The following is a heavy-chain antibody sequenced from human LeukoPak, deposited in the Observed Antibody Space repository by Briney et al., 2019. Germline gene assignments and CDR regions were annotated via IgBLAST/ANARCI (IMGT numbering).Heavy chain of an antibody. CDR1: GVTVSSIY. CDR3: ATLKGWYGEGCFDC. Sequence: GGSLRLSCAASGVTVSSIYMGWVRQAPGKGPDWVSVIYPDGRTYYTESVKGRFTISRDSSENSLFLQMNSLRAEDTAVYYCATLKGWYGEGCFDCWGQGTLVTVPS. J-gene: IGHJ4*02. CDR2: IYPDGRT. D-gene: IGHD3-10*01. V-gene: IGHV3-53*01.